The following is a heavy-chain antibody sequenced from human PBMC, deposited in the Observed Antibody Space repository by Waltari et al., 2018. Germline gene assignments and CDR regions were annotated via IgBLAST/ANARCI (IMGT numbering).Heavy chain of an antibody. J-gene: IGHJ4*02. D-gene: IGHD3-10*01. V-gene: IGHV4-31*03. Sequence: QVQLQESGPGLVKPSQTLSLPCTVSGGSISRGGYYWSWIRQHPGKGLEWIGYIYYSGSTSFNPSLKSRVTISVDTSNNHFSLKLTSVTAADTAVYYCARSPTYYGSGTYYLRPQYYFDYWGQGTLVTVSS. CDR1: GGSISRGGYY. CDR3: ARSPTYYGSGTYYLRPQYYFDY. CDR2: IYYSGST.